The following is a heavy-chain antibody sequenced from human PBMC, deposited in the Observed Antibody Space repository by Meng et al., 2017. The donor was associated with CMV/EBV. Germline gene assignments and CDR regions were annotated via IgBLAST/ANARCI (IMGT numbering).Heavy chain of an antibody. CDR1: GFTVSSNY. CDR3: ARGLSTIFGVPKRGRQYSMDV. D-gene: IGHD3-3*01. V-gene: IGHV3-53*01. CDR2: IYSGGST. Sequence: GESLKISCAASGFTVSSNYMSWVRQAPGKGLEWVSVIYSGGSTYYADSVKGRFTISRDNSKNTLYLQMNSLRAEDTAVYYCARGLSTIFGVPKRGRQYSMDVWGQGTTVTVSS. J-gene: IGHJ6*02.